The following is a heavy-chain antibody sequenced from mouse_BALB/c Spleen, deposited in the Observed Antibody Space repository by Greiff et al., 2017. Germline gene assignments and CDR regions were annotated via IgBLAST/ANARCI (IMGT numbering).Heavy chain of an antibody. CDR3: TRDGGPRGWFAY. D-gene: IGHD6-1*01. J-gene: IGHJ3*01. Sequence: DVMLVESGGGLVKPGGSLKLSCAASGFTFSSYTMSWVRQTPEKRLEWVATISSGGSYTYYPDSVKGRFTISRDNAKNTLYLQMSSLKSEDTAMYYCTRDGGPRGWFAYWGQGTLVTVSA. CDR2: ISSGGSYT. V-gene: IGHV5-6-4*01. CDR1: GFTFSSYT.